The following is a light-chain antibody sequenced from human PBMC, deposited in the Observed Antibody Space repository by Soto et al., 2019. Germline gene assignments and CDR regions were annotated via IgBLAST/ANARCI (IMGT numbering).Light chain of an antibody. Sequence: IVMTQSPATVSVSPGERATLSCRASQNIYSNVAWYQQRPGQAPRLLIYRASTRAPGIPARFSGSGSGTEFTLTISSLQSEDFTVYSCLQYHNLWAFGQGTKVAIK. CDR2: RAS. J-gene: IGKJ1*01. CDR1: QNIYSN. CDR3: LQYHNLWA. V-gene: IGKV3-15*01.